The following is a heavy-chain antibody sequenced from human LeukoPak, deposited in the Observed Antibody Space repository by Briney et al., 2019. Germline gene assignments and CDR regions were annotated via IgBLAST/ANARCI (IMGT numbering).Heavy chain of an antibody. V-gene: IGHV3-66*01. CDR2: IYSGGST. CDR1: GFTVSSNY. J-gene: IGHJ4*02. Sequence: PGGSLRLSCAASGFTVSSNYMSWVRQAPGKGLEWVSVIYSGGSTYYADSVKGRFTISRDNSKNTLYLQMNSLRAEDTAVYYCASSIWLGETLSPSSDYWGQGTLVTVSS. D-gene: IGHD3-10*01. CDR3: ASSIWLGETLSPSSDY.